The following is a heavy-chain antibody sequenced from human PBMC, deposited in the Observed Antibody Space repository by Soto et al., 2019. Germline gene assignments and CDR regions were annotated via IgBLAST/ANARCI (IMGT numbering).Heavy chain of an antibody. J-gene: IGHJ4*02. D-gene: IGHD2-15*01. V-gene: IGHV3-23*01. CDR3: VSSGVVVAATFDY. CDR2: ISGSGGST. CDR1: GFTFSSYA. Sequence: GGSLRLSCAASGFTFSSYAMSWVRQAPGKGLEWVSAISGSGGSTYYADSVKGRFTISRDNSKNTLYLQMNSLRAEDTAVYYCVSSGVVVAATFDYWGQGTLVTVSS.